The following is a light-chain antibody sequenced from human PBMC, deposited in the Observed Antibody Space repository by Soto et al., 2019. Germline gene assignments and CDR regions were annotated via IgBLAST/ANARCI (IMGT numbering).Light chain of an antibody. CDR2: DDS. CDR1: NIGSKS. Sequence: SYELTQPPSVSVAPGQTARITCGGNNIGSKSVHWYQQKPGQATVLVVYDDSDRPSGIPERFSGSNSGNTATLTISRVEAGDEADYYCQVWDSSSDHPYVFGTGTKLTVL. V-gene: IGLV3-21*02. CDR3: QVWDSSSDHPYV. J-gene: IGLJ1*01.